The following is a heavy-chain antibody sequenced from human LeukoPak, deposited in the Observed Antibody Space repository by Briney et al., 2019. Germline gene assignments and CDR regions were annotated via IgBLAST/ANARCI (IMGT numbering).Heavy chain of an antibody. D-gene: IGHD5-18*01. CDR1: GGTFSSYA. CDR2: IIPIFGTA. Sequence: EASVKVSCKASGGTFSSYAISWVRQAPGQGLEWMGGIIPIFGTANYAQKFQGRVTITADESTSTAYMEQSSLRSEGTAVYYCARDLGTAMVTIWGQGTLVTVSS. CDR3: ARDLGTAMVTI. J-gene: IGHJ4*02. V-gene: IGHV1-69*13.